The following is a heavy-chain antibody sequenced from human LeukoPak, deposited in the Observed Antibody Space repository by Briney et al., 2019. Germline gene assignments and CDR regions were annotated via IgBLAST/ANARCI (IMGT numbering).Heavy chain of an antibody. CDR1: GGSVDSYF. CDR2: IYYSGST. Sequence: TSETLSLTCTVSGGSVDSYFWSWIRQPPGKGLEWLGYIYYSGSTNYNPSLKSRVTLSIDTSKNQFSLRLSSVTAADTAVYYCARGRLPAAVAITARYFDLWGRGTLVTVFS. D-gene: IGHD3-22*01. V-gene: IGHV4-59*02. J-gene: IGHJ2*01. CDR3: ARGRLPAAVAITARYFDL.